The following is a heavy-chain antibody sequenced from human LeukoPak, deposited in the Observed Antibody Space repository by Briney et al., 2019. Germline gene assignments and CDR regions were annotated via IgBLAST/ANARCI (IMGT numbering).Heavy chain of an antibody. CDR2: IKQDGSEK. V-gene: IGHV3-7*05. J-gene: IGHJ4*02. CDR3: TTLLAVTPLSDIDDY. CDR1: GFTFSSYW. D-gene: IGHD2-15*01. Sequence: GGSLRLSCAASGFTFSSYWMSWVRQAPGKGLEWVANIKQDGSEKYYVDSVKGRFTISRDNAKNSPYLQMNSLRAEDTAVYYCTTLLAVTPLSDIDDYWGQGTLVTVSS.